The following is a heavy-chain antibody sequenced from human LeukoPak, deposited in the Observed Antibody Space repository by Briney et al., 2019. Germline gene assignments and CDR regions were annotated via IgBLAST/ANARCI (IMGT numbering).Heavy chain of an antibody. V-gene: IGHV1-2*02. D-gene: IGHD6-6*01. CDR2: INPNTGGA. J-gene: IGHJ4*02. CDR3: ARGRPSAEPPDH. Sequence: ASVKVSCKASGYTFTSYDINWVRQAPGQGLEYMGWINPNTGGASYAQKFRVRVTMTRDTSSSTVYMQLSTLTSDDTAVYSCARGRPSAEPPDHWGQGTLVAVSS. CDR1: GYTFTSYD.